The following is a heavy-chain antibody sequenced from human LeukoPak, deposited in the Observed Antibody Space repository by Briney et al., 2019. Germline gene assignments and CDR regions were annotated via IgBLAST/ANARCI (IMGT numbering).Heavy chain of an antibody. CDR2: ISYDGGNK. V-gene: IGHV3-30*18. CDR1: GFTFSSYG. D-gene: IGHD1-26*01. CDR3: AKEGFDGRYYSYFDY. J-gene: IGHJ4*02. Sequence: PGGSLRLSCAASGFTFSSYGMHWVRQAPGKGLEWVAVISYDGGNKYYADSVKGRFTISRDNSKNTLYLQMNSLRAEDTAVYYCAKEGFDGRYYSYFDYWGQGTLVTDSS.